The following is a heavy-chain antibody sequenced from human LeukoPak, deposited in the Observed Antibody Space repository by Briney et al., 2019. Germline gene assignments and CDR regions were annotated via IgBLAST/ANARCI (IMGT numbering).Heavy chain of an antibody. D-gene: IGHD6-6*01. J-gene: IGHJ6*03. V-gene: IGHV3-23*01. Sequence: PGGSLRLSCSASGFTFSNFAMTWVRQAPGKGLEWVSAISGSGGSTNYTDSVKGRFTISRDNSKNTLYLQMNSLSAEDTAVYYCAKGAVLAPRAYYYMDVWGKGTTVTVSS. CDR3: AKGAVLAPRAYYYMDV. CDR2: ISGSGGST. CDR1: GFTFSNFA.